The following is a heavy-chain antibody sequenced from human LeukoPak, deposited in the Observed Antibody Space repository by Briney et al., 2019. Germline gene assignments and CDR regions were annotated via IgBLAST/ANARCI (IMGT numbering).Heavy chain of an antibody. D-gene: IGHD1-26*01. CDR3: ARDKWEPRYAFDI. Sequence: SETLSLTCIVSGGSISSSSYYWGWIRQPPGKGLEWIGCIYYSGTTYYNPSLRSRVTISVDTSKNQFSLKLSSVTAADTAVYYCARDKWEPRYAFDIWGQGTMVTVSS. V-gene: IGHV4-39*07. J-gene: IGHJ3*02. CDR2: IYYSGTT. CDR1: GGSISSSSYY.